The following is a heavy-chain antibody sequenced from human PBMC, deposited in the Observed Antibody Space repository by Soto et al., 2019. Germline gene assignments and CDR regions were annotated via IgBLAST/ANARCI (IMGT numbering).Heavy chain of an antibody. Sequence: QVQLVQSGAEVKKPGSSVKVSCKASGGTFSSYAISWVRQAPGQGLEWMGGIIPIFGTANYAQKFQGRVTXXADESTSTAHMELSSLRSEDTAVYYCARVRVRFLEWLGSEGWGQGTLVTVSS. CDR1: GGTFSSYA. J-gene: IGHJ4*02. D-gene: IGHD3-3*01. V-gene: IGHV1-69*12. CDR3: ARVRVRFLEWLGSEG. CDR2: IIPIFGTA.